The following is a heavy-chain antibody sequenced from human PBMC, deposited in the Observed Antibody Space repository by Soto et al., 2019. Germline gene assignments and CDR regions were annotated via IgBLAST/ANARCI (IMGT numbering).Heavy chain of an antibody. Sequence: GGSLRLSCAASGFTFSSYAMHWVRQAPGKGLEWVAVISYDGSNKYYADSVKGRFTISRDNSKNTLYLQMNSLRAEDTAVYYCARDFVLGVGIVGTIYYYYYGMDVWGQGTTVTVSS. CDR3: ARDFVLGVGIVGTIYYYYYGMDV. J-gene: IGHJ6*02. D-gene: IGHD5-12*01. CDR1: GFTFSSYA. V-gene: IGHV3-30-3*01. CDR2: ISYDGSNK.